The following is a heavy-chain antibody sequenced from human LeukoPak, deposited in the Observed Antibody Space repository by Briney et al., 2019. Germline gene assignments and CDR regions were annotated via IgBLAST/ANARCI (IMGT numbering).Heavy chain of an antibody. CDR3: AKDLYCSSTSCYMDV. D-gene: IGHD2-2*01. CDR2: ISGSGGYT. CDR1: GFTFSDYY. Sequence: GGSLRLSCAASGFTFSDYYMGWIRQAPGKGLEWVSGISGSGGYTYYADSVKGRFTISRDNSNNTPYLQMNSLRAEDTAVYYCAKDLYCSSTSCYMDVWGKGTTVAVSS. V-gene: IGHV3-23*01. J-gene: IGHJ6*03.